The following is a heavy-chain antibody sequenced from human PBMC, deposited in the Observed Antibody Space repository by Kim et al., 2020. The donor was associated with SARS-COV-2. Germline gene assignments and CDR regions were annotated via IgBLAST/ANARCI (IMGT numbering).Heavy chain of an antibody. CDR3: AKSSSWYGFDY. Sequence: YYNPTLTGQVTISVDTSKNQFSLKLRSVTAADMAVYYCAKSSSWYGFDYWGQGTLVTVSS. V-gene: IGHV4-31*01. D-gene: IGHD6-13*01. J-gene: IGHJ4*02.